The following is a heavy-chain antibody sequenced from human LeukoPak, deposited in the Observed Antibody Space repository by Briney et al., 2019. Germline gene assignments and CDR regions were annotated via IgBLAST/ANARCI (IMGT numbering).Heavy chain of an antibody. CDR3: AKARYSSSPGYDYYYGMDV. J-gene: IGHJ6*02. V-gene: IGHV3-30*18. CDR1: GFTFSSSE. CDR2: ISYDASNQ. Sequence: GGSLRLSCAASGFTFSSSEMNWVRQAPGKGLEWVAVISYDASNQYSADSVKGRFTISRDNSKNTLYLQMNSLRAEDTAVYYCAKARYSSSPGYDYYYGMDVWGQGTTVTVSS. D-gene: IGHD6-13*01.